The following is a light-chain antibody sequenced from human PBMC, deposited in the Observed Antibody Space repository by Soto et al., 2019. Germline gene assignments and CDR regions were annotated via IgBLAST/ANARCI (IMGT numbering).Light chain of an antibody. CDR2: DVS. J-gene: IGLJ1*01. V-gene: IGLV2-14*01. CDR1: SSDVGSYNY. CDR3: SSYTTSSTYV. Sequence: QSVLTQPASVSGSPGQSITISCTGTSSDVGSYNYVSWYQQHPGKAPKVMIYDVSNRPSGVSYRFSGSKSGNTASLTISGLQAEDEADYYCSSYTTSSTYVFVTGTNVTVL.